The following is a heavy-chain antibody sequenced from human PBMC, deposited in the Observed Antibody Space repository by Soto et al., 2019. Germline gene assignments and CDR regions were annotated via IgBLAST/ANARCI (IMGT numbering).Heavy chain of an antibody. D-gene: IGHD3-22*01. CDR1: GYSISSGYY. CDR2: IYHSGST. J-gene: IGHJ5*02. Sequence: PSETLSLTCAVSGYSISSGYYWGWIRQPPGKGLEWIGSIYHSGSTYYNPSLKSRVTISVDTSKNQFSLKLSSVTAADTAVYYCARDFNGGDHYDSSGPPGRFDPWGQGTLVTVSS. CDR3: ARDFNGGDHYDSSGPPGRFDP. V-gene: IGHV4-38-2*02.